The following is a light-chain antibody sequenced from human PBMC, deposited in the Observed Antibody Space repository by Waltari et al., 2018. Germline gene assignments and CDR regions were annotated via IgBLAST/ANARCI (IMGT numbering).Light chain of an antibody. CDR1: QSVSSS. CDR2: GAS. Sequence: EIVLTQSPATLSLSPGERATLSCRASQSVSSSLAWYQQKPGQTPRLIIYGASSRTTGIPDMISGSGSGTDFTLTISSLEPEDFAVYSCQHYSNWPFTFGPGTKLDIK. CDR3: QHYSNWPFT. V-gene: IGKV3-15*01. J-gene: IGKJ3*01.